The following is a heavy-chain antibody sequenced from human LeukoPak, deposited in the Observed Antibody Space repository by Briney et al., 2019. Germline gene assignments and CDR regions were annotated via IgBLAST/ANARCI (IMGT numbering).Heavy chain of an antibody. V-gene: IGHV4-61*02. J-gene: IGHJ4*02. CDR2: IYTSGST. Sequence: SETLSLTCTVSGGSISSGSYFWSWIRQPAGKGLEWIGRIYTSGSTNYNPSLKSRVTISVDTSKNQFSLKLSSVTAADTAVYYCARRFRGLLWFGESTHDNYFDYWGQGTLVTVSS. CDR1: GGSISSGSYF. D-gene: IGHD3-10*01. CDR3: ARRFRGLLWFGESTHDNYFDY.